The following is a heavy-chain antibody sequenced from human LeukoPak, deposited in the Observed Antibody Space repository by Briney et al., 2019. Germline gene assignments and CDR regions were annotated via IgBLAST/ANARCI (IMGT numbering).Heavy chain of an antibody. CDR3: AKGISSGWSRGLEY. Sequence: GRSLRLSCAASGFTFSAYGMHWVRQAPGKGLEWVAVVSYDGSNKYYADSMQGRFTISRDNSKNTLSLQMNSLRAEDTAVYYCAKGISSGWSRGLEYWGQGTLVTVSS. CDR1: GFTFSAYG. V-gene: IGHV3-30*18. D-gene: IGHD6-19*01. CDR2: VSYDGSNK. J-gene: IGHJ4*02.